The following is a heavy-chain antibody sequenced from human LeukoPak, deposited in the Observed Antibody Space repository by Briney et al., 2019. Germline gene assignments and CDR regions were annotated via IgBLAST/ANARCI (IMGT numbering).Heavy chain of an antibody. J-gene: IGHJ5*02. CDR3: AKDTVFGEPNWFDP. CDR2: ISGSGVTT. Sequence: GGALRLSCAASGFTFTNYAMNWVRQAPGKGLEWVSGISGSGVTTYYADSVKGRFTISRDNSKDMLYLQMNTLRAEDTAVYYCAKDTVFGEPNWFDPWGQGTLVTVSS. CDR1: GFTFTNYA. V-gene: IGHV3-23*01. D-gene: IGHD4-17*01.